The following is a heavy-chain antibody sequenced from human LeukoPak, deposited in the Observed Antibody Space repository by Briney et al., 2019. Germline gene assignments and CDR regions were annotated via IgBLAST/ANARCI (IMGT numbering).Heavy chain of an antibody. J-gene: IGHJ4*02. CDR1: GYTFTSYG. CDR3: ARGSYPDCTNGVCPFDY. Sequence: VASVKVSCRASGYTFTSYGISWVRQAPGQRLEWMGWISAYNGNTNYAQKLQGRVTMTTDTSTRTAYMELRSLRSDDTAVYYCARGSYPDCTNGVCPFDYWGQGTLVTVSS. D-gene: IGHD2-8*01. V-gene: IGHV1-18*01. CDR2: ISAYNGNT.